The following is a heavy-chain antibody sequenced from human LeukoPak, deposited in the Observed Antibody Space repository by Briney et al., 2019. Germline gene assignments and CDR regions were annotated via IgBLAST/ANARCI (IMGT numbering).Heavy chain of an antibody. CDR2: ISYDGSNK. J-gene: IGHJ4*02. CDR1: GFTFSSYG. V-gene: IGHV3-30*18. CDR3: AKDQGPGIAVALYYFDY. D-gene: IGHD6-19*01. Sequence: GGSLRLSCAASGFTFSSYGMHWVRQAPGKGLEWVAVISYDGSNKYYADSVKGRFTISRDNSKNTLYLQMNSLRAEDTAVYYYAKDQGPGIAVALYYFDYWGQGTLVTVSS.